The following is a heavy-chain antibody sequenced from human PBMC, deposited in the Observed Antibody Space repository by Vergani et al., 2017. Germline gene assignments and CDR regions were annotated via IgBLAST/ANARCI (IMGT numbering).Heavy chain of an antibody. CDR2: SIPIVGIA. CDR3: ARVYGDYAAFDI. Sequence: QVQRGKKGAEGKKQGEAGKGAGQEEGGTGRREERRGGSKAPGKGSEWRGRSIPIVGIANYAQKFQGRVTITADKSTSTAYMELSSLRSEDTAVYYCARVYGDYAAFDIWGQGTMVTVSS. D-gene: IGHD4-17*01. V-gene: IGHV1-69*04. J-gene: IGHJ3*02. CDR1: GGTGRREE.